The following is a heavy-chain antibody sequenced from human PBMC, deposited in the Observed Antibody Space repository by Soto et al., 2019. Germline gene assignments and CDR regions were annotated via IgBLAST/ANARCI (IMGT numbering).Heavy chain of an antibody. V-gene: IGHV1-18*01. D-gene: IGHD6-13*01. CDR2: ISAYNGNT. J-gene: IGHJ6*02. CDR1: GYTFTSYG. Sequence: ASVKVSCKASGYTFTSYGISWVRQAPGRGLEWMGWISAYNGNTNYAQKLQGRVTMTTDTSTSTAYMELRSLRSDDTAVYYCARVTEYSSSWTQGNYYFGMDVWGQGTTVTGSS. CDR3: ARVTEYSSSWTQGNYYFGMDV.